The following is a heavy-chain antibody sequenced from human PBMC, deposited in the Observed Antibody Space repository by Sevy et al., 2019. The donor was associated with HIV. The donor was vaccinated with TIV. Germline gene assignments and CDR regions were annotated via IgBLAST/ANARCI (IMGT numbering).Heavy chain of an antibody. J-gene: IGHJ4*02. D-gene: IGHD6-13*01. Sequence: GGSLRLSCIASGSTVNPYAMSWVRQAPGKGLEWVAVINNSGGSTDYADSVRGRFSISRDNPNVYLEMNSLRVEDTAVYDCVKERVGYISSWYYFDYWGQGTLVTVSS. CDR1: GSTVNPYA. V-gene: IGHV3-23*01. CDR3: VKERVGYISSWYYFDY. CDR2: INNSGGST.